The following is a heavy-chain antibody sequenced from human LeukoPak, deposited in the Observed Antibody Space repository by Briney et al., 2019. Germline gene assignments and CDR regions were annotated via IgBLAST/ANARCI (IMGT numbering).Heavy chain of an antibody. CDR1: GGSFSGYY. V-gene: IGHV4-34*01. CDR3: ARDQGYYDSSEPFDY. D-gene: IGHD3-22*01. CDR2: IYHSRST. J-gene: IGHJ4*02. Sequence: SETLSLTCAVYGGSFSGYYWSWIRQPPGKGLEWIGEIYHSRSTNYNPSLKSRVTISVDKSKNQFSLKLSSVTAADTAVYYCARDQGYYDSSEPFDYWGQGTLVTVSS.